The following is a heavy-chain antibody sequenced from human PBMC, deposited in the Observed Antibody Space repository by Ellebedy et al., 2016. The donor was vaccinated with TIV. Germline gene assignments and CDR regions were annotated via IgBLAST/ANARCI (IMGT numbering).Heavy chain of an antibody. D-gene: IGHD4-11*01. Sequence: SETLSLXXTVSGGSISSYYWSWIRQPPGKGLEWIGYIYYSGSTNYNPSLKSRVTISLDTSKNQFSLKLSSVTAADTAVYYCAGSGGYSNFPEEYYYYGMDVWGQGTTVTVSS. CDR1: GGSISSYY. V-gene: IGHV4-59*12. CDR2: IYYSGST. J-gene: IGHJ6*02. CDR3: AGSGGYSNFPEEYYYYGMDV.